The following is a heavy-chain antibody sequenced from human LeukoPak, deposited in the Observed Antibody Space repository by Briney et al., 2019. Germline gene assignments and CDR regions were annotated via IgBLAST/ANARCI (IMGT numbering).Heavy chain of an antibody. Sequence: GGSLRLSCAASGFTFSRCGMHWVRQAPGKGLEWVAFIRYDGSNNYYADSVKGRFTISRDNSKNTLYLQMNGLRAEDTAVYYCAIALPPSINTPWKWGQGTLVTVSS. CDR3: AIALPPSINTPWK. J-gene: IGHJ4*02. D-gene: IGHD3-3*02. V-gene: IGHV3-30*02. CDR2: IRYDGSNN. CDR1: GFTFSRCG.